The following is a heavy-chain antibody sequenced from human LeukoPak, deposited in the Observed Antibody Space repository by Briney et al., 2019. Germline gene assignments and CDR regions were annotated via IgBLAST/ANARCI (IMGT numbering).Heavy chain of an antibody. V-gene: IGHV4-59*01. CDR1: GGSISAYY. CDR2: IYDSGRT. Sequence: SETLSLTCIVSGGSISAYYWSWIRQPPGKGLEWIGNIYDSGRTYYNPSLKSRITISVDTSKNQFSLKLTSVAAADTAVYYCAKDVEYGSGTPIGYWGQGTLVTVSS. J-gene: IGHJ4*02. CDR3: AKDVEYGSGTPIGY. D-gene: IGHD3-10*01.